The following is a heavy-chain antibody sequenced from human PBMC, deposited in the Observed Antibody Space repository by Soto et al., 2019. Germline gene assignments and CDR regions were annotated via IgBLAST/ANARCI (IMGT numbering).Heavy chain of an antibody. Sequence: GALRLSCAASGFTFSTYAMTWVRQAPEKGLEWVSSISATGGATYYADSVKGRFTISRDNSRNTLYMQMNSLRADETAVYYCANSYQRGGEAYYDWYFDLWGRGTLVTVSS. CDR2: ISATGGAT. D-gene: IGHD2-21*01. CDR1: GFTFSTYA. J-gene: IGHJ2*01. CDR3: ANSYQRGGEAYYDWYFDL. V-gene: IGHV3-23*01.